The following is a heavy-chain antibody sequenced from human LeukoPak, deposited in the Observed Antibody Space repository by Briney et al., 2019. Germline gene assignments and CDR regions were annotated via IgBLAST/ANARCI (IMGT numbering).Heavy chain of an antibody. CDR3: ARGSLGSFHFDY. CDR2: INHSGST. D-gene: IGHD6-19*01. CDR1: GGSFSGYY. J-gene: IGHJ4*02. Sequence: SETLSLTCAVYGGSFSGYYWSWIRQPPGKRLEWIGEINHSGSTNYNPSLKSRVTISVDTSKNQFSLKLSSVTAADTAVYYCARGSLGSFHFDYWGQGTLVTVSS. V-gene: IGHV4-34*01.